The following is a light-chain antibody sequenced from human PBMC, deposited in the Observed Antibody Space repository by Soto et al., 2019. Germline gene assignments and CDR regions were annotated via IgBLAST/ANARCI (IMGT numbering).Light chain of an antibody. CDR2: AAS. CDR3: QQTYTSPGT. V-gene: IGKV1-39*01. CDR1: QSVSKY. Sequence: DIQMTQSPSSLSASVGDRITINCRASQSVSKYLNWYQHKLGKAPDLLIYAASSLYSGAPSRFSRSGSRTYFTLTISNLQPEDSASYDCQQTYTSPGTVGQGTKVEIK. J-gene: IGKJ1*01.